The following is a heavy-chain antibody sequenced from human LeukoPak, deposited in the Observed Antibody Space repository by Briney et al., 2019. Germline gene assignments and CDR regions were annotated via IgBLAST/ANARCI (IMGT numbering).Heavy chain of an antibody. CDR2: INTNGSPT. J-gene: IGHJ4*02. D-gene: IGHD6-13*01. Sequence: GGSLRLSCAASGFTFSSYWMHWVRQAPGKGLVWVSRINTNGSPTQYADSVKGRFTISRDNAKNTVYLEMNSLRSEDTAVYYCARAIGSSWGKVDYWGQGTLVTVSS. CDR3: ARAIGSSWGKVDY. V-gene: IGHV3-74*01. CDR1: GFTFSSYW.